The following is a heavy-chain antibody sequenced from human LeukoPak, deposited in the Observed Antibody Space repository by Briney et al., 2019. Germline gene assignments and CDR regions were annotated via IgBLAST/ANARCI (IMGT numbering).Heavy chain of an antibody. CDR3: ARGSGWTGGFDY. D-gene: IGHD6-19*01. Sequence: SETLSLTCAVYGGSFSGYYWSWIRQPPGKGLEWIGEINHSGSTNYNPSLKSRVTISVDTSKNQFSLKLSSVTAADTAVYYCARGSGWTGGFDYWGQGTLVTVSS. V-gene: IGHV4-34*01. J-gene: IGHJ4*02. CDR2: INHSGST. CDR1: GGSFSGYY.